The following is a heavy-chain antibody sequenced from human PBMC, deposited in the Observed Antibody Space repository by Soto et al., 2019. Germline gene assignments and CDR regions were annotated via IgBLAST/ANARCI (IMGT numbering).Heavy chain of an antibody. CDR1: GGSFSGYY. J-gene: IGHJ4*02. Sequence: QVQLQQWGAGLLKPSETLSLTCAVYGGSFSGYYWSWIRQPPGKGLEWIGEINHTGSTNYNPSLNSQVTTTIDTSMNEIALRPSSVTTTDTAVYYSARTFWYYYDSSGYFYSGEGTLVTDTS. D-gene: IGHD3-22*01. V-gene: IGHV4-34*01. CDR3: ARTFWYYYDSSGYFY. CDR2: INHTGST.